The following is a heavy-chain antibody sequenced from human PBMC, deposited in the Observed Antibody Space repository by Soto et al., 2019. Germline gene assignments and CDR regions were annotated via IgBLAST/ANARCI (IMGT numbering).Heavy chain of an antibody. CDR2: ISGSGGST. D-gene: IGHD3-3*01. Sequence: VRLSCAASGFTFSSYAMSWVRQAPGKGLEWVSAISGSGGSTYYADSVKGRFTISRDNSKNTPYLQMNSLRAEDTAVYYCAKGFLEWLLYYYGMDVWGQGTTVTVSS. CDR3: AKGFLEWLLYYYGMDV. V-gene: IGHV3-23*01. J-gene: IGHJ6*02. CDR1: GFTFSSYA.